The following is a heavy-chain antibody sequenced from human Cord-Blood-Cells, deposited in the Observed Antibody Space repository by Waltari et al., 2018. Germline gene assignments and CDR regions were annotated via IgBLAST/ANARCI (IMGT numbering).Heavy chain of an antibody. V-gene: IGHV4-59*11. CDR2: IYYSGGT. Sequence: QVQLQESGPGLVKPSKTLSLTCTVSGGSISSHYWRWIRQPPGKGLEWIGYIYYSGGTNYNPALKSRVTISVDTSKNQFSLKLSSVTAADTAVYYCARHMLSSIAARPYWYFDLWGRGTLVTVSS. D-gene: IGHD6-6*01. J-gene: IGHJ2*01. CDR1: GGSISSHY. CDR3: ARHMLSSIAARPYWYFDL.